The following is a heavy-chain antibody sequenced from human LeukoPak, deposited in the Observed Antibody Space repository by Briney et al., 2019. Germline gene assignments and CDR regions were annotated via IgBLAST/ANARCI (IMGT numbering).Heavy chain of an antibody. CDR2: MNPNSGNT. V-gene: IGHV1-8*02. CDR3: AREGGSEGYNAFDI. CDR1: GGTFSSYA. J-gene: IGHJ3*02. D-gene: IGHD3-16*02. Sequence: GASVKVSCKASGGTFSSYAISWVRQATGQGLEWMGWMNPNSGNTGYAQKFQGRVTMTRNTSISTAYMELSSLRSEDTAVYYCAREGGSEGYNAFDIWGQGTMVTVSS.